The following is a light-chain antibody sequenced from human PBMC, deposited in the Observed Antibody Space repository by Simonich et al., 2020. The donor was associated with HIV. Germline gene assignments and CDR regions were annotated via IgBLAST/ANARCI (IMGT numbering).Light chain of an antibody. V-gene: IGKV3-15*01. CDR3: QQYNNWPLYT. Sequence: EIVMTQSPATLSVSPGERATLSCRASQSVSNNLAWYQQKPGKAPRLLIYGASTRATGIPARFRGSGSGTEFTLTISSMQSEDFAVYYCQQYNNWPLYTFGQGTKLEIK. J-gene: IGKJ2*01. CDR2: GAS. CDR1: QSVSNN.